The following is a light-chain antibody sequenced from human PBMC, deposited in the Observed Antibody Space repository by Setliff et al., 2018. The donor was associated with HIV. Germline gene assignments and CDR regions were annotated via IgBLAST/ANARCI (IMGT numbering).Light chain of an antibody. CDR3: CSFANSYTSLYV. CDR2: DVT. J-gene: IGLJ1*01. CDR1: GSDVGGYNY. Sequence: QSALTQPRSVSGSPGQSVTISCTGTGSDVGGYNYVSWYQQHPGKAPNLIVSDVTKRPSGVPNRFSGSKSGNTASLTISGLQAEDEADYYCCSFANSYTSLYVFGTGTKVTVL. V-gene: IGLV2-11*02.